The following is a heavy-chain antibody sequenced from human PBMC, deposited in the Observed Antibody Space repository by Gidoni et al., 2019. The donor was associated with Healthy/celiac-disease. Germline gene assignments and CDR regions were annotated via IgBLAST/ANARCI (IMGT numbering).Heavy chain of an antibody. CDR2: FVPEEGET. Sequence: VQLVQSGAEVTKPGASVKVSCKVSVYTNTELSMHWVRQAPGKGLEWMGGFVPEEGETIYAQKFQGRVTMTEDTSTDTAYMELSNLRSEDTAVYYCATEENSSGFYYYYGMDVWGQGTTVTVSS. D-gene: IGHD6-19*01. CDR1: VYTNTELS. J-gene: IGHJ6*02. V-gene: IGHV1-24*01. CDR3: ATEENSSGFYYYYGMDV.